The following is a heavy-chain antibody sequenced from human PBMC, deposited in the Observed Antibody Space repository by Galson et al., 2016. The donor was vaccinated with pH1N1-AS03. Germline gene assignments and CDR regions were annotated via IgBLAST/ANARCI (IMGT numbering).Heavy chain of an antibody. J-gene: IGHJ4*02. CDR2: INPSGVST. CDR1: GYTFTSFTNEY. Sequence: SVKVSCKASGYTFTSFTNEYVHWVRQAPGQGLEWLGMINPSGVSTNYAQKLQGRITVTRDTSTSTVYMELSSLRSEDTAVNYFLNSYTGHWVQGTLVTVSS. CDR3: LNSYTGH. V-gene: IGHV1-46*04. D-gene: IGHD3-16*02.